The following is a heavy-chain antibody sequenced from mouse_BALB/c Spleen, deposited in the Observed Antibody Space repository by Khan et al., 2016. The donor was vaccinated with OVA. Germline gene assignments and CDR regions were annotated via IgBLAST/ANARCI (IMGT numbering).Heavy chain of an antibody. D-gene: IGHD2-14*01. CDR1: GYTFTSYT. CDR3: VREVAYHRSDGGFAY. CDR2: INPSTDYT. J-gene: IGHJ3*01. Sequence: VQLQQSRAELARPGASVKMSCKASGYTFTSYTIHWVRQRPGQAPEWIGHINPSTDYTNYNQNFKDKATLIVDKSSTTAYMQLSSLTSEDSAVYYCVREVAYHRSDGGFAYWGQGTLVTVSA. V-gene: IGHV1-4*01.